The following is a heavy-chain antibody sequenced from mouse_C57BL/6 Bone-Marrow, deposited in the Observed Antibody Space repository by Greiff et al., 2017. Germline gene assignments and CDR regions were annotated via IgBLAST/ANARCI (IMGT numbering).Heavy chain of an antibody. CDR1: GYTFTSYW. D-gene: IGHD1-1*01. CDR2: IYPGSGST. V-gene: IGHV1-55*01. Sequence: QVQLQQPGAELVKPGASVKMSCKASGYTFTSYWITWVKQRPGQGLEWIGDIYPGSGSTNYNEKFKSKATLTVDTSSSTAYMQLSSLTSEDSAVDYCATTVVEFAHWYCEVWGTGTTVTVSS. J-gene: IGHJ1*03. CDR3: ATTVVEFAHWYCEV.